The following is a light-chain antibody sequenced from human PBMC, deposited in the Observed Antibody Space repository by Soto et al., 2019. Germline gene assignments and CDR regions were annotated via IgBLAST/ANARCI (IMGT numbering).Light chain of an antibody. J-gene: IGKJ4*01. V-gene: IGKV3D-15*01. CDR1: QSVSSN. Sequence: EIVMTQSPATLSVSPVERATRSCRASQSVSSNLAWYQQKPGQAPRLLIYGASSRATGIPDRFSGSGSGTDFTLTITSLQPDDSATYYCQQTYSIPLTFGGGTLVDVK. CDR2: GAS. CDR3: QQTYSIPLT.